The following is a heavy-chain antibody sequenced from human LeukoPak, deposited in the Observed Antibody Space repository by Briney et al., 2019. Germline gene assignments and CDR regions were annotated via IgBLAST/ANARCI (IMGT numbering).Heavy chain of an antibody. CDR3: ARVGEAALRYRTLYYFDY. J-gene: IGHJ4*02. CDR1: SGSFSGYY. D-gene: IGHD6-6*01. CDR2: INHSGST. V-gene: IGHV4-34*01. Sequence: SETLSLTCAVYSGSFSGYYWSWIRQPPGKGLEWIGEINHSGSTNYNPSLKSRVTISVDTSKNQFSLKLSSVTAADTAVYYCARVGEAALRYRTLYYFDYWGQGTLVTVSS.